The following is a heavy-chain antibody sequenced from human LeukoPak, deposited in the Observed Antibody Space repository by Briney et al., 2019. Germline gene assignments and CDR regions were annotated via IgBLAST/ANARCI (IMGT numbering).Heavy chain of an antibody. CDR3: ARFKRAGGWSYFDY. J-gene: IGHJ4*02. V-gene: IGHV4-39*07. CDR1: GGSITNRFYY. CDR2: LYYSGTT. Sequence: SETLSLTCPVCGGSITNRFYYWGWIRQSPGKGLECIGSLYYSGTTYHNPSLQSRVTISVDTSKNQFSLKLTSVIAADTAVYYCARFKRAGGWSYFDYWGQRTLVTVSS. D-gene: IGHD6-19*01.